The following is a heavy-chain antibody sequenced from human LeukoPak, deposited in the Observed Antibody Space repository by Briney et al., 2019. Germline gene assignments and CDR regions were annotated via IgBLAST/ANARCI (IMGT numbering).Heavy chain of an antibody. CDR3: ARDKRLYSSSWYEAWFDP. CDR1: GYTFTYFG. V-gene: IGHV1-18*01. D-gene: IGHD6-13*01. CDR2: ISTYNGNA. J-gene: IGHJ5*02. Sequence: ASLKVSCKTSGYTFTYFGITWVRQAPGQGLEWMGWISTYNGNAKYAQNLQGRVTMTTDTSTTTVYMELRSLRSDDTAVYYCARDKRLYSSSWYEAWFDPWGQGTLVTVSS.